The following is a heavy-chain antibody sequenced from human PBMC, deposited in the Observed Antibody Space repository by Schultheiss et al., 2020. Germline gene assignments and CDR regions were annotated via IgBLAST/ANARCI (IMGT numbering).Heavy chain of an antibody. Sequence: GGSLRLSCAASGFTFSSYSMNWVRQAPGKGLEWVSSITSSSSYIYYADSVKGRFTISRDNAKNSLHLHMNIMRAEDTAVYYCARGNSYGMGVWGQGTPVTVSS. CDR2: ITSSSSYI. CDR3: ARGNSYGMGV. V-gene: IGHV3-21*01. CDR1: GFTFSSYS. J-gene: IGHJ6*02.